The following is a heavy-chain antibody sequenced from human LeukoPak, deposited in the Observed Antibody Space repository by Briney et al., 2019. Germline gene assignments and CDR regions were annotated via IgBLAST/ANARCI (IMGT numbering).Heavy chain of an antibody. CDR2: ISGSGSST. CDR1: GFRFSNYA. CDR3: AHTDSYYFDSGMVS. J-gene: IGHJ5*02. Sequence: QPGGSLRLSCTASGFRFSNYAMNWVRQAPGKGLEWVSVISGSGSSTNYADSVKGRFTISRENSKNTLYLQMNSLRAEDTAVYYCAHTDSYYFDSGMVSWGQGALVTVSS. D-gene: IGHD3-22*01. V-gene: IGHV3-23*01.